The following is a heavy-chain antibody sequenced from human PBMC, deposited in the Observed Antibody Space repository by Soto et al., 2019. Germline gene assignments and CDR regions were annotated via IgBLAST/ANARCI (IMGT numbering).Heavy chain of an antibody. J-gene: IGHJ4*02. CDR3: ARGTHQSYFDY. V-gene: IGHV4-30-4*01. CDR2: IYYSGST. Sequence: QVQLLDSGPGLVKPSQTLSLTCTVSSGSISSGDYYWSWIRQPPGKGLEWIGYIYYSGSTYYSPSLKSTVPLSADTSTTQFPPNLSSVTAADPSLYYCARGTHQSYFDYWGQGTLVTVSS. CDR1: SGSISSGDYY.